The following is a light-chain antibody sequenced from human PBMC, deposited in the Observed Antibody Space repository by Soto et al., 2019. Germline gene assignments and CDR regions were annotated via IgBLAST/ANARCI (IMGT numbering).Light chain of an antibody. Sequence: DIVVTQSPLSLPVTPGEPASISCRSSQSLLRTTDGKTFLSWYLQKPGQSPQLLIYLASSRASVVPDRFSGSGSGTDFTLKISRVEPEDVGIYYCMQTLQTPWTFGQGTKVEI. CDR2: LAS. J-gene: IGKJ1*01. V-gene: IGKV2-28*01. CDR3: MQTLQTPWT. CDR1: QSLLRTTDGKTF.